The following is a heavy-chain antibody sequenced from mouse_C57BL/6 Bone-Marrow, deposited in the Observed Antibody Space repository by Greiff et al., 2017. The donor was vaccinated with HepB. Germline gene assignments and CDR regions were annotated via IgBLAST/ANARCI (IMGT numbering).Heavy chain of an antibody. Sequence: VQLQQSGAELARPGASVKMSCKASGYTFTSYTMHWVNQRPGQGLEWIGYINPSSGYTKYNQKFKDKATLTADKTSSTAYMQLSSLTSEDSAVYYCACYDYDYFDYWGQGTTLTVSS. CDR3: ACYDYDYFDY. CDR1: GYTFTSYT. V-gene: IGHV1-4*01. J-gene: IGHJ2*01. CDR2: INPSSGYT. D-gene: IGHD2-4*01.